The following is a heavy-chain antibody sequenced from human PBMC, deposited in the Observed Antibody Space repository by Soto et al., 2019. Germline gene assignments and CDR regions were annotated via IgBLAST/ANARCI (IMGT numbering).Heavy chain of an antibody. CDR3: AREVRYGGYVRAFDI. CDR2: ISAYNGNT. J-gene: IGHJ3*02. V-gene: IGHV1-18*01. CDR1: GYTFTSYG. D-gene: IGHD4-17*01. Sequence: ASVKVSCKASGYTFTSYGISWVRQAPGQGLEWMGWISAYNGNTNYAQKLQGRVTMTTDTSTSTAYMELRSLRSDDTAVYYCAREVRYGGYVRAFDIWGQGTMVTVSS.